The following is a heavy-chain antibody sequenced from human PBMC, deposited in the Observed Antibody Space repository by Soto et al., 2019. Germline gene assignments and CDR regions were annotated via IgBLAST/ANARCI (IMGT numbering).Heavy chain of an antibody. Sequence: GGSLRLSCAASKFSFNNYWMHWVRQIPGKGPVWVSRINHDGSKTEYADSVKGRFTISRENPKNTLYLQMNSLRVDDTVMYYCVREPWGFSGSWYDYWGQGTLVTSPQ. D-gene: IGHD5-12*01. J-gene: IGHJ4*02. CDR3: VREPWGFSGSWYDY. CDR1: KFSFNNYW. CDR2: INHDGSKT. V-gene: IGHV3-74*03.